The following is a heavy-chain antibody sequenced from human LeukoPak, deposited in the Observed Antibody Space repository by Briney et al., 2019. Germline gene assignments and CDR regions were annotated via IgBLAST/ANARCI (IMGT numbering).Heavy chain of an antibody. J-gene: IGHJ4*02. CDR1: GGSISSYY. CDR2: IYYSGST. D-gene: IGHD3-10*01. V-gene: IGHV4-59*08. CDR3: ARSGTTMVRGVMSFDY. Sequence: SETLSLTCTVSGGSISSYYWSWIRQPPGKGLEWIGYIYYSGSTYYNPSLKSRVTISVDTSKNQFSLKLSSVTAADTAVYYCARSGTTMVRGVMSFDYWGQGTLVTVSS.